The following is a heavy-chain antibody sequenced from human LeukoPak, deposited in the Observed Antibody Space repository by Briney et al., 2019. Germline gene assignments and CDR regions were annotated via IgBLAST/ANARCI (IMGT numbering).Heavy chain of an antibody. J-gene: IGHJ6*02. Sequence: GRSLRLSCAASGFAFSSYDMHWVRQAPGKGLEWVAVISYDGSNKYYADSVKGRFTISRDNSKNTLYLQMNSLRAEDTAVYYCAKIAVLYYYYYGMDVWGQGTTVTVSS. V-gene: IGHV3-30*18. CDR3: AKIAVLYYYYYGMDV. D-gene: IGHD2-21*01. CDR2: ISYDGSNK. CDR1: GFAFSSYD.